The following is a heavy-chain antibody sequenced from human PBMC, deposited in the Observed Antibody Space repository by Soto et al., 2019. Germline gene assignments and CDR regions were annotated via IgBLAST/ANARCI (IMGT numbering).Heavy chain of an antibody. V-gene: IGHV3-21*01. J-gene: IGHJ4*02. D-gene: IGHD3-10*01. CDR1: GFTFSSYT. Sequence: GGFLRLSCAASGFTFSSYTMNWVRQAPGKGLEWVSSISSSSSYVYYADSVKGRFTISRDNAKSSLYLQMNSLRAEDAAVYFCASLSRFYADYWGQGTLVTVSS. CDR2: ISSSSSYV. CDR3: ASLSRFYADY.